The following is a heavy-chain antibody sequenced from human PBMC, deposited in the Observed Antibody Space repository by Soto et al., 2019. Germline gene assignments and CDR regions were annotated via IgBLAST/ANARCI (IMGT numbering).Heavy chain of an antibody. Sequence: EVQLVESGGGLVKPGGSLRLSCAASGFTFNKYSMNWVRQAPGKRLEWVSSITSNANRIYYADSVRGRFTISRDNAPKSVYLQMNSLRVLDTAVYYCARESDFDFWSSNYIDSMDVWGQGTTVTVSS. CDR2: ITSNANRI. V-gene: IGHV3-21*02. J-gene: IGHJ6*02. CDR1: GFTFNKYS. D-gene: IGHD3-3*01. CDR3: ARESDFDFWSSNYIDSMDV.